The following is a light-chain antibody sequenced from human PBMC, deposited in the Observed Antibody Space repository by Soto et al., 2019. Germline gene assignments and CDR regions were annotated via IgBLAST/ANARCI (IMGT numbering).Light chain of an antibody. V-gene: IGKV3D-11*01. CDR1: QGVTTN. J-gene: IGKJ5*01. CDR2: DVS. CDR3: QQRSNWPIT. Sequence: IVMTQSPASLSVSPGKRVTLACRSGQGVTTNFAWYQQKSGQSPRLLIYDVSTRATGIPARFSGSGSGTDFTLTISSLEPEDFAVYYCQQRSNWPITFGQGTRLEIK.